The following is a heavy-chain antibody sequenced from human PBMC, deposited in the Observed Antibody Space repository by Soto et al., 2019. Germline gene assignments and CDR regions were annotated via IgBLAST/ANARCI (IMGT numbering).Heavy chain of an antibody. CDR2: ISSSSSYI. CDR1: GFTFSSYS. D-gene: IGHD3-10*01. V-gene: IGHV3-21*01. CDR3: ASAAHVLLWFGELFPNSSGYYYMDV. J-gene: IGHJ6*03. Sequence: GGSLRLSCAASGFTFSSYSMNWVCQAPGKGLEWVSSISSSSSYIYYADSVKGRFTISRDNAKNSLYLQMNSLRAEDTAVYYCASAAHVLLWFGELFPNSSGYYYMDVWGKGTTVTVSS.